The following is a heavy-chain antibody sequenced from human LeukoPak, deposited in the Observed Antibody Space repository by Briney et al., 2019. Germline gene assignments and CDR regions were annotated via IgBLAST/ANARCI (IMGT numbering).Heavy chain of an antibody. J-gene: IGHJ6*04. CDR1: GYTFTSYY. CDR2: INPSGGST. V-gene: IGHV1-46*01. D-gene: IGHD2-15*01. CDR3: ARGLYCSGGSCYHYGMDV. Sequence: ASVKVSCKASGYTFTSYYMHLVRQAPGQGLEWMGIINPSGGSTSYAQKFQGRVTRTRDTSTSTVYMELSSLRSKDTAVYYCARGLYCSGGSCYHYGMDVWGKGTTVTVSS.